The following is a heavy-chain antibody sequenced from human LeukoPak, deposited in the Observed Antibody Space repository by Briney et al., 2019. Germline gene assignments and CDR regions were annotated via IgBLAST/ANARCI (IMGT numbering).Heavy chain of an antibody. Sequence: ASVKVSCKASGYTFTSYGIRWVRQAPGQGLEWMGWISAYNGNTNYAQKLQGRVTMTTDTSTSTAYMELRSLRSDDTAVYYCARNYYDSSGYGSLNWFDPWGQGTLVTVSS. D-gene: IGHD3-22*01. V-gene: IGHV1-18*01. J-gene: IGHJ5*02. CDR1: GYTFTSYG. CDR2: ISAYNGNT. CDR3: ARNYYDSSGYGSLNWFDP.